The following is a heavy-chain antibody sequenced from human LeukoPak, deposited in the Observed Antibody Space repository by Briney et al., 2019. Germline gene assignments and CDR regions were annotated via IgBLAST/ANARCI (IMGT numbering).Heavy chain of an antibody. V-gene: IGHV3-74*01. Sequence: GGSLRLSCAASGFTFSSYSMNWVRQAPGKGLVWVSRINDGGSIISYGDPVKGRFTISRDDAKNTLYLQMNNLRVEDTAVYYCVKSLTGSDDFWGQGTLVTVSS. D-gene: IGHD1-20*01. CDR1: GFTFSSYS. CDR3: VKSLTGSDDF. CDR2: INDGGSII. J-gene: IGHJ4*02.